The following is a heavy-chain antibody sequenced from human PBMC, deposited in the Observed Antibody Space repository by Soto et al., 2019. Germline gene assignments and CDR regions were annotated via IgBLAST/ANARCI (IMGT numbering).Heavy chain of an antibody. CDR1: GGSISGSSYY. V-gene: IGHV4-39*01. CDR3: MLGSGWKDFDY. Sequence: SETLSLTCSVSGGSISGSSYYWAWIRQPPGKGLEWIGSIYYSGATYYNPSLKSRVTISVDTSKDQFSVKLSSVTAADTAVYYCMLGSGWKDFDYWGQGTLVTVSS. J-gene: IGHJ4*02. CDR2: IYYSGAT. D-gene: IGHD3-22*01.